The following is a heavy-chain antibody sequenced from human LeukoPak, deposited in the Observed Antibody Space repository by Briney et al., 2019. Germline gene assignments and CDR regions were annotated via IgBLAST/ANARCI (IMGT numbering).Heavy chain of an antibody. V-gene: IGHV4-59*01. CDR2: IYYSGST. D-gene: IGHD3-10*01. J-gene: IGHJ4*02. CDR3: ARTIPTYYYGSGSYYNVPYYFDY. CDR1: GGSISSYY. Sequence: TTSETLSLTCTVSGGSISSYYWSWIRQPPGKGLEWIGYIYYSGSTNYNPSLKSRVTISVDTSKNQFSLKLSSVTAADTAVYYCARTIPTYYYGSGSYYNVPYYFDYWGQGTLVTVSS.